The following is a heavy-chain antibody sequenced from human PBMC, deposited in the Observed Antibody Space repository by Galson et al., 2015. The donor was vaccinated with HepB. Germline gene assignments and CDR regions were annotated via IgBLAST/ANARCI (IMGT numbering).Heavy chain of an antibody. D-gene: IGHD4-17*01. CDR2: IYSSGIA. J-gene: IGHJ4*02. CDR3: AKGGADYGNY. Sequence: TLSLTCTISGASVSSSFWSWIRESPGKGLEWIGYIYSSGIAKYNPSLQSRVTIFIDTSKKQVSLRLDSVTAADTARYVCAKGGADYGNYWGQGILVTVSS. CDR1: GASVSSSF. V-gene: IGHV4-59*02.